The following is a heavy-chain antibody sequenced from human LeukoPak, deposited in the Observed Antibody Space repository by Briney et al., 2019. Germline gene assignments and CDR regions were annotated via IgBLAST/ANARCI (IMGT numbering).Heavy chain of an antibody. D-gene: IGHD6-6*01. J-gene: IGHJ4*02. V-gene: IGHV3-30*18. Sequence: GGSLRLSCAASGFTFSDYGMHWVRQAPGKGLEWVAVISYDGSNKYYADSVKGRFTISRDNSKNTLYLQMNSLRAEDTAVYYCAKSPRVYSSSSAGDDYWGQGTLVTVSS. CDR1: GFTFSDYG. CDR3: AKSPRVYSSSSAGDDY. CDR2: ISYDGSNK.